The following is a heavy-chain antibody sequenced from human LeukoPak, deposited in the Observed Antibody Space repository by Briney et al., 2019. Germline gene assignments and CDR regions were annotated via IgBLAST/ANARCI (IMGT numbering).Heavy chain of an antibody. CDR2: IRADGGDT. CDR1: GFAFSTYW. J-gene: IGHJ4*02. Sequence: GGSLRLSCAASGFAFSTYWMHWVRQAPGKGLVWVSQIRADGGDTIYADSVKGRFTISRDNAKNTMYMEMNSLRAEDTALYYCARQADTAMLIWSFTDYWGQGTLVTVSS. D-gene: IGHD5-18*01. V-gene: IGHV3-74*01. CDR3: ARQADTAMLIWSFTDY.